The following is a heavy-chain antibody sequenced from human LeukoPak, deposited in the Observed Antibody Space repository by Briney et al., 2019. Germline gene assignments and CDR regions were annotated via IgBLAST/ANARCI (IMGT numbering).Heavy chain of an antibody. J-gene: IGHJ3*02. CDR3: ARELSDSNYANGAFDI. CDR2: ISSSTYI. V-gene: IGHV3-21*01. Sequence: PGGSLRLSCAASGFTFSSYSMNWVRQAPGKGLEWVSSISSSTYIYYADSVKGRFTISRDNAKNSLYLQMNSPRAEDTAVYYCARELSDSNYANGAFDIWGQGTMVTVSS. CDR1: GFTFSSYS. D-gene: IGHD4-11*01.